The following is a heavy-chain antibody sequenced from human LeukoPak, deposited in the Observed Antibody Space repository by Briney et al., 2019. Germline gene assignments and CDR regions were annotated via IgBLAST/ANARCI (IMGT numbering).Heavy chain of an antibody. CDR3: AKDLTRWAGTTSWYSIDV. CDR2: LQYDGTNY. D-gene: IGHD2-2*01. J-gene: IGHJ6*03. Sequence: GGSRRLSCAASGFTFSSYGMHWVRQAPGKGLEWVAFLQYDGTNYYYRDSVKGRFTISRDNSKNTLYLQMNSLRTEDTAVYYCAKDLTRWAGTTSWYSIDVWGKGTTVTISS. CDR1: GFTFSSYG. V-gene: IGHV3-30*02.